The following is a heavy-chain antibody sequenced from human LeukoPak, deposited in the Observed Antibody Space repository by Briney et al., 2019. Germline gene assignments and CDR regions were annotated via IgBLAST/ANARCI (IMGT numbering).Heavy chain of an antibody. CDR3: ARARRGGGSKYYYYMDV. V-gene: IGHV4-4*07. D-gene: IGHD2-15*01. Sequence: SETLSLTCTVSGGSISSYYWSWIRQPAGKGLEWIGRIYTSGSTNYNPSLKSRVTISVDTSKNQFSLKLSSVTAADTAVYYCARARRGGGSKYYYYMDVWGKGTTVTISS. CDR2: IYTSGST. J-gene: IGHJ6*03. CDR1: GGSISSYY.